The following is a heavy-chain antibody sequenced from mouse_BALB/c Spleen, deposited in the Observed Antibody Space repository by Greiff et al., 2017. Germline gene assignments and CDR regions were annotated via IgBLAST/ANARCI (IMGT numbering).Heavy chain of an antibody. CDR2: ISYDGSN. Sequence: EVKLQESGPGLVKPSQSLSLTCSVTGYSITSGYYWNWIRQFPGNKLEWMGYISYDGSNNYNPSLKNRISITRDTSKNQFFLKLNSVTTEDTATYYCAVYDYDERGAMDYWGQGTSVTVSS. D-gene: IGHD2-4*01. V-gene: IGHV3-6*02. CDR3: AVYDYDERGAMDY. CDR1: GYSITSGYY. J-gene: IGHJ4*01.